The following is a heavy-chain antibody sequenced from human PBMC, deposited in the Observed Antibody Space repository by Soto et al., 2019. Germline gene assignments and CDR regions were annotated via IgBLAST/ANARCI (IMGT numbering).Heavy chain of an antibody. CDR2: MNPGSGKT. Sequence: QVQLVQSGAEVREPGASVRVSCKASGYTFINYDISWVRQATGQGVEWLGWMNPGSGKTGYANKFQGRVTMTRDASTSTAQLELSSLTSEDTAVYYCARMASAGTLNWFDPWGQGTLVTVSS. CDR3: ARMASAGTLNWFDP. D-gene: IGHD6-13*01. CDR1: GYTFINYD. V-gene: IGHV1-8*02. J-gene: IGHJ5*02.